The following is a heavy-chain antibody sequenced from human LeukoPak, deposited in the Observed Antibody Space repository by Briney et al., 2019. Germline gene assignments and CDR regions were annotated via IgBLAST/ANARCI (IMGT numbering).Heavy chain of an antibody. CDR2: IKQDGSEK. CDR3: ARVGDFWSGYYADY. D-gene: IGHD3-3*01. J-gene: IGHJ4*02. CDR1: GFTFSSYW. V-gene: IGHV3-7*01. Sequence: GGSLGLSCAASGFTFSSYWMSWVRQAPGKGLEWVANIKQDGSEKYYVDSVKGRFTISRDNAKNSLYLQMNSLRAEDTAVYYCARVGDFWSGYYADYWGQGTLVTVSS.